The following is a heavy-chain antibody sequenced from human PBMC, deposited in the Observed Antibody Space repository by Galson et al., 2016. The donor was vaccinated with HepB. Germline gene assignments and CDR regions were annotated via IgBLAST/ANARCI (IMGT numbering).Heavy chain of an antibody. CDR2: ISPSGDTV. D-gene: IGHD2/OR15-2a*01. CDR1: GFDFNTYS. J-gene: IGHJ6*02. V-gene: IGHV3-48*01. Sequence: SLRLSCAASGFDFNTYSMDWVRQAPGKGLEWVSYISPSGDTVHYADFVKGRFTISRDKAKNSVYLQMSSLRAEDTAVYYCARQISPGGLDVWGQGTTVTVSS. CDR3: ARQISPGGLDV.